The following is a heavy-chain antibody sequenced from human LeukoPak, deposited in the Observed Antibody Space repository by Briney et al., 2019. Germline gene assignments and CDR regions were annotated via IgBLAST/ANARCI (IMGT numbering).Heavy chain of an antibody. J-gene: IGHJ4*02. CDR3: ARWRNSGWYSGSQGY. D-gene: IGHD6-19*01. CDR1: GGSISSSGYH. CDR2: IHYSGST. V-gene: IGHV4-39*01. Sequence: SETLSLTCTVSGGSISSSGYHWAWIRQPPGKGLKWIGSIHYSGSTYNNPSLKSRVTISVDTSKNQFSLNLSSVTAADTAVYYCARWRNSGWYSGSQGYWGQGTLVTVSS.